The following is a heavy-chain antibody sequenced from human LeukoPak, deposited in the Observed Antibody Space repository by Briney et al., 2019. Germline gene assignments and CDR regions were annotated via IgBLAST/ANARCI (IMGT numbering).Heavy chain of an antibody. D-gene: IGHD2-15*01. V-gene: IGHV3-23*01. CDR3: AEGDGYCSGGSCYTGEYYYYGMDV. J-gene: IGHJ6*02. CDR2: ISGSGGST. CDR1: GFTFSSYA. Sequence: GRSLRLSCAASGFTFSSYAMSWVRQAPGKGLGWVSAISGSGGSTYYADSVKGRFTISRDNSKNTLYLQMNSLRAEDTAVYYCAEGDGYCSGGSCYTGEYYYYGMDVWGQGTTVTVSS.